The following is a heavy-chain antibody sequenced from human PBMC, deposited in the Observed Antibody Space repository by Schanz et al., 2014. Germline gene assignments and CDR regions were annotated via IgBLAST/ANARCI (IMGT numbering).Heavy chain of an antibody. CDR2: IKQDESEK. Sequence: EVQLLESGGGLVQPGGSLRLSCAASGFTFSSYAMSWVRQAPGKGLEWVANIKQDESEKYYVDSVKGRFTISRDNSRDTVYLQMNSLRADDTAMYYCARWFLIRGVILDSWGQGTLVTVSS. D-gene: IGHD3-10*01. J-gene: IGHJ4*02. CDR3: ARWFLIRGVILDS. CDR1: GFTFSSYA. V-gene: IGHV3-7*03.